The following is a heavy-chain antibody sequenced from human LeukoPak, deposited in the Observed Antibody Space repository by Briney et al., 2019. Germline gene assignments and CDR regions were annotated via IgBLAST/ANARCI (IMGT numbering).Heavy chain of an antibody. J-gene: IGHJ6*02. V-gene: IGHV3-23*01. CDR2: ISGSGGST. Sequence: GGSLRLSCAASGFTVSSNYMSWVRQAPGKGLEWVSVISGSGGSTYYADSVKGRFTISRDNSKNTLYLQMNSLRAEDTAVYYCATVVVPAADYYYYYGMDVWGQGTTVTVSS. CDR3: ATVVVPAADYYYYYGMDV. D-gene: IGHD2-2*01. CDR1: GFTVSSNY.